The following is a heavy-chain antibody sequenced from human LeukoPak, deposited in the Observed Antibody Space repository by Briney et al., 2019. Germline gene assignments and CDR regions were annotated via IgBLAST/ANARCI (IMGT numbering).Heavy chain of an antibody. CDR1: GGSFSGYY. D-gene: IGHD6-19*01. Sequence: SETLSLTCAVYGGSFSGYYWSWIRQPPGKGLEWIGEINHSGSTNYNPSLKSRVTISVDTSKNQFSLKLSSVTAADTAVYYCARGGWSLDYWGQGTLVTVSS. CDR2: INHSGST. CDR3: ARGGWSLDY. V-gene: IGHV4-34*01. J-gene: IGHJ4*02.